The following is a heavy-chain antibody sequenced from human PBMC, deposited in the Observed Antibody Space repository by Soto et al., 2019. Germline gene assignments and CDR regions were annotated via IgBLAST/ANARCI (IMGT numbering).Heavy chain of an antibody. CDR1: GVSISGYY. CDR3: AVGHTSGSYYGHALF. V-gene: IGHV4-59*01. Sequence: SETLSLTCTVSGVSISGYYWSWIRQPPGKGLEWIGYIYSSGTTNYNPSLKSRVTISLATSKNQLSLKLTSVTAADTAVYYCAVGHTSGSYYGHALFWGQGTLVTVSS. CDR2: IYSSGTT. D-gene: IGHD1-26*01. J-gene: IGHJ4*02.